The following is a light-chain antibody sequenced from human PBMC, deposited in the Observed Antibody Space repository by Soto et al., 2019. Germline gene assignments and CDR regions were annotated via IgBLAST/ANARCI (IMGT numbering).Light chain of an antibody. J-gene: IGLJ1*01. Sequence: QSVLTQPASVSGSPGQSITISCTGTSSDVGTYNYVSWYQLHPGKAPKLMVYEVSNRPSGVSNRFSGSKSGNTASLTISGLQAEDEADYLCSSYTSSSTYVFGTGTKVTVL. V-gene: IGLV2-14*01. CDR2: EVS. CDR3: SSYTSSSTYV. CDR1: SSDVGTYNY.